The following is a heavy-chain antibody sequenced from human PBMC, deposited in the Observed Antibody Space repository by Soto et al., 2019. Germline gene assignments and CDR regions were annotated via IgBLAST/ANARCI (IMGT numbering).Heavy chain of an antibody. CDR2: VYYTGTS. J-gene: IGHJ4*02. Sequence: QVQLQESGPGLLKPSETLSLTCTVSGGSISSYFYIWVRQPQVKGLEWIGSVYYTGTSNYNPTLKSRVTISVDTSKTQFSLNLRSVTTADTAVYYCARDLAAVPRAFDYWGRGTLVTVSS. D-gene: IGHD6-13*01. CDR1: GGSISSYF. CDR3: ARDLAAVPRAFDY. V-gene: IGHV4-59*01.